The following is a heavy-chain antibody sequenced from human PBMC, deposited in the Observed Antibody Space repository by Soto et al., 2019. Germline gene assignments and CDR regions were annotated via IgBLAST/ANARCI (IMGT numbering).Heavy chain of an antibody. Sequence: QVQLQESGPGLVMPSQTLSLTCIVSGGSISSNDFYWCWIRQHPGKGLEWIGYIYYSGNTYYNPSLKSRVTILVDTSKNQFSLKVSSVTAADTAVYYCARLSGSWQSWCDPGGQGTLVTVAS. CDR1: GGSISSNDFY. J-gene: IGHJ5*02. CDR2: IYYSGNT. CDR3: ARLSGSWQSWCDP. D-gene: IGHD6-13*01. V-gene: IGHV4-31*03.